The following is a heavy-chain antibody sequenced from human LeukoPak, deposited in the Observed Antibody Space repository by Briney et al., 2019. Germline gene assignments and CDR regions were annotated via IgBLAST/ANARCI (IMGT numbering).Heavy chain of an antibody. Sequence: NPGGSLRLPCAASGFTFSSYSMNWVRQAPGKGLEWVSSISSSSSYIYYADSVKGRFTISRDNAKNSLYLQMNSLRAEDTAVYYCARDLSLGQQLAEKYFDYWGQGTLVTVSS. D-gene: IGHD6-13*01. V-gene: IGHV3-21*01. J-gene: IGHJ4*02. CDR2: ISSSSSYI. CDR1: GFTFSSYS. CDR3: ARDLSLGQQLAEKYFDY.